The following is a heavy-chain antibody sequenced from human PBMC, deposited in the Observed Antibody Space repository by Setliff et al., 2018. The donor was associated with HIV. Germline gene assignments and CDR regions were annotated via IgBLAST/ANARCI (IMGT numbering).Heavy chain of an antibody. CDR3: AREGARCTSVRCYTPDY. J-gene: IGHJ4*02. CDR1: GFTFSNYA. Sequence: GGSLRLSCAASGFTFSNYAMSWVRQAPGEGLEWVSAILSTGERTFYADSVKGRFTISRDNSKNTVYLQMNSLRAEDTAEYYCAREGARCTSVRCYTPDYWGRGILVTVSS. D-gene: IGHD2-2*02. CDR2: ILSTGERT. V-gene: IGHV3-23*01.